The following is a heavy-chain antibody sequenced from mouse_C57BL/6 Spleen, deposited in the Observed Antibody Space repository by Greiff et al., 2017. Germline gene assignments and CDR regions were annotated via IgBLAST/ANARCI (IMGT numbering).Heavy chain of an antibody. Sequence: QVQLQQPGAELVKPGASVKMSCKASGYTFTSYWITWVKQRPGQGLEWIGDIYPGSGSTNYNEKFKSKATLTVDTSSSTAYMQLSSLTSEDSAVYYCAREGFRRDYFDYWGQGTTLTVSS. J-gene: IGHJ2*01. V-gene: IGHV1-55*01. CDR2: IYPGSGST. CDR3: AREGFRRDYFDY. CDR1: GYTFTSYW.